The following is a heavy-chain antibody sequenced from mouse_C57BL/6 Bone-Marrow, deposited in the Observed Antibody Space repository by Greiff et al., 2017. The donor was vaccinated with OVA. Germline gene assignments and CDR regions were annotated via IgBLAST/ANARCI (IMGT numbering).Heavy chain of an antibody. CDR2: ISSGGSYT. D-gene: IGHD2-4*01. CDR1: GFTFSSYG. Sequence: EVNVVESGGDLVKPGGSLKLSCAASGFTFSSYGMSWVRQTPDKRLEWVATISSGGSYTYYPDSVKGRFTISRDNAKNTLYLQMSSLKSEDTAMYYCARHAYDYDDAYWGQGTLVTVSA. CDR3: ARHAYDYDDAY. V-gene: IGHV5-6*01. J-gene: IGHJ3*01.